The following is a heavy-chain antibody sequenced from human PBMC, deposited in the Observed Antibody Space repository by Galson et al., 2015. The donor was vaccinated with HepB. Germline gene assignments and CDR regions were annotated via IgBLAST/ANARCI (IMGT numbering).Heavy chain of an antibody. J-gene: IGHJ3*02. CDR2: IYYSGST. Sequence: ETLSLTCTVSGGSISSSSYYWGWIRQPPGKGLEWIGSIYYSGSTYYNPSLKSRVTISVDTSKNQFSLKLSSVTAADTAVYYCARPPGSGSYLTLHDAFDIWGQGTMVTVSS. CDR3: ARPPGSGSYLTLHDAFDI. D-gene: IGHD3-10*01. CDR1: GGSISSSSYY. V-gene: IGHV4-39*07.